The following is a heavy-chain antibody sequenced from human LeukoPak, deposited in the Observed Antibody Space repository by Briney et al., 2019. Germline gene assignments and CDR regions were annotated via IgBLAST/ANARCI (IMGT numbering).Heavy chain of an antibody. D-gene: IGHD2-2*01. CDR2: INPHSGGT. CDR1: GYTFTGYY. J-gene: IGHJ4*02. V-gene: IGHV1-2*02. CDR3: ARDVGEYCSSTNCYASHY. Sequence: GASVKVSCKASGYTFTGYYIHWVRQAPGQGLEWVGWINPHSGGTNYAQKFQGGVTMTRDTSITTAYMELRSLRSADTAVYYCARDVGEYCSSTNCYASHYWGQGTLVTVSS.